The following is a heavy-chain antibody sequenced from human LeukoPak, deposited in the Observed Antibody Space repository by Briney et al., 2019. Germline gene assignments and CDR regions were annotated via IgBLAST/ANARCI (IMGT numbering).Heavy chain of an antibody. CDR1: GFTFSSYS. D-gene: IGHD3-9*01. CDR2: ISSSSSYI. V-gene: IGHV3-21*01. CDR3: ARDSIFDILTGYYDMDV. J-gene: IGHJ6*03. Sequence: GGSLRLSCAASGFTFSSYSMNWVRQAPGKGLEWVSSISSSSSYIYYADSVKGRFTISRDNAKNSLYLQMNSLRAEDTAVYYCARDSIFDILTGYYDMDVWGKGTTVTVSS.